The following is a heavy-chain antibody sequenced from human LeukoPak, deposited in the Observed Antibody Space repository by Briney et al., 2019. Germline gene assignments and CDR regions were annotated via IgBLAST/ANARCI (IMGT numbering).Heavy chain of an antibody. V-gene: IGHV3-48*03. CDR2: ISSSGSTI. CDR3: ARDPRSGYSYGFFYY. CDR1: GFTFSSYE. J-gene: IGHJ4*02. D-gene: IGHD5-18*01. Sequence: HPGGSLRLSCAASGFTFSSYEMNWVRQAPGKGLEWVSYISSSGSTIYYADSVKGRFTISRDNAKNSLYLQMNSLRAEDTAVYYFARDPRSGYSYGFFYYWGQGTLVTVSS.